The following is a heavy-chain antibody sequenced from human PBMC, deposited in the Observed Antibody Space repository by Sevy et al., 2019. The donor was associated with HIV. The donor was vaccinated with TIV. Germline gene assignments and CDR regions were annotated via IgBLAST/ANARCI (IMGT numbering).Heavy chain of an antibody. CDR3: AKDQHRWDIVVVVAAGFDY. Sequence: GGSLRLSCAASGFTFSSYGMHWVRQAPGKGLEWVAVISYDGSNKYYADSVKGRFTISRDNSKNTLYLQMNSLRAEDTAVYYCAKDQHRWDIVVVVAAGFDYWGQGTLVTVSS. J-gene: IGHJ4*02. V-gene: IGHV3-30*18. CDR1: GFTFSSYG. D-gene: IGHD2-15*01. CDR2: ISYDGSNK.